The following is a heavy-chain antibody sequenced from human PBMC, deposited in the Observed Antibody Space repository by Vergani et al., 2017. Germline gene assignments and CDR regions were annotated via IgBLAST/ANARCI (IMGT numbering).Heavy chain of an antibody. CDR2: IKSKTDGGKT. CDR1: GFTFSNAW. J-gene: IGHJ3*02. CDR3: TTAFRYDPDAFDI. Sequence: EVQLVESGGGLVKPGGSLRLSCAASGFTFSNAWMSWVRQAPGKGLEWVGRIKSKTDGGKTDYAAPVKGRFTISRDDSKNTLYLQMNSLKTEDTAVYYCTTAFRYDPDAFDIWGQGTMVTVSS. D-gene: IGHD3-22*01. V-gene: IGHV3-15*01.